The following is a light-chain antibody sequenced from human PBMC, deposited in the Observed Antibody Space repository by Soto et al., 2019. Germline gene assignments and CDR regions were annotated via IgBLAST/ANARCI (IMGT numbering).Light chain of an antibody. CDR1: QSVRSNY. CDR2: AAS. CDR3: QQYSDSLIT. J-gene: IGKJ5*01. V-gene: IGKV3-20*01. Sequence: EIVLTQSPGTLSLSPGERGTLSCRASQSVRSNYLAWYQQIPGQAPRLLMYAASTRATGIPDRFSGSGSGTDFTLTISRLEPEDFAVYYCQQYSDSLITFGQGTRLEMK.